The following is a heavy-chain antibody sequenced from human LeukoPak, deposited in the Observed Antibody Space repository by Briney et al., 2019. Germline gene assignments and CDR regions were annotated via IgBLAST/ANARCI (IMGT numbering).Heavy chain of an antibody. CDR1: GYTFTVYY. Sequence: GASVTVSFKASGYTFTVYYMHWVRQAPGQGLEWMGWINPNSGGTNYAQKFQGRVTMTRDTSISTAYMELSRLRSDDTAVSYCARGPIAGVVPAADFDYWGQGNLVTVSS. CDR2: INPNSGGT. J-gene: IGHJ4*02. D-gene: IGHD2-2*01. V-gene: IGHV1-2*02. CDR3: ARGPIAGVVPAADFDY.